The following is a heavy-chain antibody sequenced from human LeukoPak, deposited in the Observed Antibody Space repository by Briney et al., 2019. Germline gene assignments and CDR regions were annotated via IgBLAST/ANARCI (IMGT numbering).Heavy chain of an antibody. J-gene: IGHJ6*02. CDR3: ASSLGGDYYYGMDV. V-gene: IGHV1-2*02. CDR1: GFTFTSSA. D-gene: IGHD3-16*01. Sequence: ASVKVSCKASGFTFTSSAMHWVRQAPGQGLEWMGWINPNSGGTNYAQKFQGRVTMTRDTSISTAYMELSRLRSDDTAVYYCASSLGGDYYYGMDVWGQGTTVTVSS. CDR2: INPNSGGT.